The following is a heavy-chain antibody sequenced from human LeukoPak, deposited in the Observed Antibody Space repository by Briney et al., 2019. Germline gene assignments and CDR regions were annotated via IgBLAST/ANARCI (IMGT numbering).Heavy chain of an antibody. CDR2: IYTSGST. CDR3: AREMFQYYDSSGTLRD. CDR1: GGSISSYY. V-gene: IGHV4-4*07. D-gene: IGHD3-22*01. J-gene: IGHJ4*02. Sequence: SETLSLTCTVSGGSISSYYWSWIRQPAGKGLEWIGRIYTSGSTNYNPPLKRRVTMSVDTSKNQFSLKLSSVTAADTAVYYCAREMFQYYDSSGTLRDWGQGTLVTVSS.